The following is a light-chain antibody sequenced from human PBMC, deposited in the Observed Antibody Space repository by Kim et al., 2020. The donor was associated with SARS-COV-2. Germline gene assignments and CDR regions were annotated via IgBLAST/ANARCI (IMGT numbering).Light chain of an antibody. V-gene: IGLV3-25*03. Sequence: PGQTARITCSGDALPKQYAYWYQQKPGQAPVLVIYKDTERPSGIPERFSGSSSGTTVTLTISGVQAEDEADYYCQSADSSGTYQVFGGGTQLTVL. J-gene: IGLJ3*02. CDR1: ALPKQY. CDR2: KDT. CDR3: QSADSSGTYQV.